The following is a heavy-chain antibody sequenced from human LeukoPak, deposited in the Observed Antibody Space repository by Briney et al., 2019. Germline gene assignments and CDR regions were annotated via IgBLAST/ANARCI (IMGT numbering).Heavy chain of an antibody. Sequence: ASVKVSCKASGYTFTSYGISWVRQAPGQGLEWMGWISAYNGNTNYAQKLQGRVTMTTDTSTSTAYMELRSLRSDDTAVYYCARDGGSWGPYSNPDYWGQGTLVTVSS. CDR3: ARDGGSWGPYSNPDY. D-gene: IGHD4-11*01. CDR1: GYTFTSYG. CDR2: ISAYNGNT. J-gene: IGHJ4*02. V-gene: IGHV1-18*01.